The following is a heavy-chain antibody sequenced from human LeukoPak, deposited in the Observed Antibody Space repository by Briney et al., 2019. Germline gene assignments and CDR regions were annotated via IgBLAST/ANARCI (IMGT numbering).Heavy chain of an antibody. CDR1: GGSFSGYY. J-gene: IGHJ6*03. D-gene: IGHD3-16*02. CDR3: ARDRTYLWGNYRPGGDYYYMDV. CDR2: INHSGST. Sequence: PSETLSLTCAVYGGSFSGYYWSWIRQPPGKGLEWIGEINHSGSTNYNPSLKSRVTISVDTSKNQFSLKPGSVTAADTAVYYCARDRTYLWGNYRPGGDYYYMDVWGKGTTVTVSS. V-gene: IGHV4-34*01.